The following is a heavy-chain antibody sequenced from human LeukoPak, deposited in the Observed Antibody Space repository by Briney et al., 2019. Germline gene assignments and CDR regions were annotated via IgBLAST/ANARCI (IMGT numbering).Heavy chain of an antibody. CDR2: IIPIFGTA. D-gene: IGHD2-15*01. V-gene: IGHV1-69*05. Sequence: GASVKVSCKASGGTFSSYAISWVRQAPGQGLEWMGRIIPIFGTANYAQKFQGRVTITTDESTSTAYMELSSLRSEDTAVYYCARGHCSGGSCYFDYWGQGTLVTVSS. J-gene: IGHJ4*02. CDR3: ARGHCSGGSCYFDY. CDR1: GGTFSSYA.